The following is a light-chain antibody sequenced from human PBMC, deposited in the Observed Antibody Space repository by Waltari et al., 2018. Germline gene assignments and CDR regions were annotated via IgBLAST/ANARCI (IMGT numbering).Light chain of an antibody. CDR3: QQYGSSPPYT. Sequence: DIVMTQSPLSLPVTPGEPASIPGRSSQSLLHSNGDNFLDWYLQKPGQSPQLLIYLSSKRASGVPDRFSGSGSGTDFTLKISRVEAEDVGIYYCQQYGSSPPYTFGPGAKLEIK. CDR1: QSLLHSNGDNF. J-gene: IGKJ2*01. V-gene: IGKV2-28*01. CDR2: LSS.